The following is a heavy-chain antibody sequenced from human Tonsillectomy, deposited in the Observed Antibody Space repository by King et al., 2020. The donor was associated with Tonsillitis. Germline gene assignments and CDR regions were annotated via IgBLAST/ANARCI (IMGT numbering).Heavy chain of an antibody. CDR3: ARRPGMGRIGPAGAFDI. Sequence: VQLVESGAEVKKPGESLKISCKGSGYSFTTYWIGWVRQMPGKGLEWMGTIYPGDSDTRYSPSFQGQVTISADTSISTAYLQWRSLKASDTAMYYCARRPGMGRIGPAGAFDIWGQGTMVTVSS. V-gene: IGHV5-51*01. CDR2: IYPGDSDT. CDR1: GYSFTTYW. J-gene: IGHJ3*02. D-gene: IGHD6-13*01.